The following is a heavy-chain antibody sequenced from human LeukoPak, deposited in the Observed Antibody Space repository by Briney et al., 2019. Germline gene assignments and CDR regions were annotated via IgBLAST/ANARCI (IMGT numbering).Heavy chain of an antibody. CDR1: GGSISSYY. CDR3: AKVSGLRFLEWLRKGHFDY. CDR2: ISGSGGST. V-gene: IGHV3-23*01. D-gene: IGHD3-3*01. Sequence: ETLSLTCTVSGGSISSYYWSWVRQAPGKGLEWVAAISGSGGSTYYADSVKGRFTISRDNSKNPLYLQMNSLRAEDTAVYYCAKVSGLRFLEWLRKGHFDYWGQGTLVTVSS. J-gene: IGHJ4*02.